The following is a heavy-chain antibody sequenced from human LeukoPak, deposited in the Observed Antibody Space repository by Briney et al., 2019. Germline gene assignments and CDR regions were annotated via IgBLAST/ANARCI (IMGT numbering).Heavy chain of an antibody. Sequence: PSGGSTSYAQKFQGRVTMTRDTSTSIVYMELSSLRSEDTAVYYCARGGYYDSSGYYYFFDYWGQGTLVTVSS. CDR3: ARGGYYDSSGYYYFFDY. D-gene: IGHD3-22*01. V-gene: IGHV1-46*01. CDR2: PSGGST. J-gene: IGHJ4*02.